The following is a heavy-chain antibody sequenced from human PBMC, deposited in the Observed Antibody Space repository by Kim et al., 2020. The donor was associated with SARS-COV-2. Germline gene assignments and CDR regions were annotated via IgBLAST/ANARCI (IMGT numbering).Heavy chain of an antibody. CDR3: ARDRGAGYSHDAFDI. D-gene: IGHD3-9*01. J-gene: IGHJ3*02. CDR1: GFTFSSYG. CDR2: ISYDGGNK. Sequence: GGSLRLSCAASGFTFSSYGMHWVRQAPGKGLEWVAVISYDGGNKYYADSVKGRCTISRDNSKNTLYLQMNSLRAEDTAVYYCARDRGAGYSHDAFDIWGQGTMVTVSS. V-gene: IGHV3-33*05.